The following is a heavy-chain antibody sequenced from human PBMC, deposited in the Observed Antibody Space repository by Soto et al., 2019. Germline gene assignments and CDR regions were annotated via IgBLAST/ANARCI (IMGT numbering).Heavy chain of an antibody. D-gene: IGHD3-10*01. V-gene: IGHV3-33*01. CDR1: EFTFSRHG. J-gene: IGHJ6*03. Sequence: QVQLVESGGGVVQPGRSLRLSCAASEFTFSRHGMHWVRQAPGKGLQWVGVIWSDGSNEVYADSVKGRFIISRDNSKNILYLQMNSLRAEDTAVYYCAREWTFGDNKHNYMDVWGTGITVTVSS. CDR2: IWSDGSNE. CDR3: AREWTFGDNKHNYMDV.